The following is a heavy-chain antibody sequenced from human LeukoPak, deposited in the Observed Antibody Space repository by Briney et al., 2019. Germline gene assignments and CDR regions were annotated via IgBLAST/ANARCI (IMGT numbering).Heavy chain of an antibody. CDR2: ISSSGSTI. D-gene: IGHD2-2*01. V-gene: IGHV3-48*03. Sequence: GGSLRLSCAASGFTFSSYEMNWVRQAPGKGLEWVSYISSSGSTIYYADSVKGRFTISRDNAKNSLYLQMNSLRAEDTAVYYCARVRGGYQLPLNWFDPWGQGTLVTVSS. CDR3: ARVRGGYQLPLNWFDP. CDR1: GFTFSSYE. J-gene: IGHJ5*02.